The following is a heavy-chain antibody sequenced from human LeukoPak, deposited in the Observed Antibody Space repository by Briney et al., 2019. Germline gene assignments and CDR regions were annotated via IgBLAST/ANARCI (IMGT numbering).Heavy chain of an antibody. CDR3: AKDSDYYDSSGYGDY. D-gene: IGHD3-22*01. CDR2: IRYDGSNK. Sequence: GGSLRLSXAASGFTFSTYGMHWVRQAPGKGLEWVAFIRYDGSNKYYADSVKGRFTISRDNSKNTLYLQMNSLRAEDTAVYYCAKDSDYYDSSGYGDYWGQGTLVTVSS. V-gene: IGHV3-30*02. CDR1: GFTFSTYG. J-gene: IGHJ4*02.